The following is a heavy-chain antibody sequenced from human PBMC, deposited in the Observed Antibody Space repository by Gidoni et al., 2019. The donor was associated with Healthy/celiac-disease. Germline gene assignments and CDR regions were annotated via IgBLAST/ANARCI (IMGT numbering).Heavy chain of an antibody. D-gene: IGHD3-3*01. V-gene: IGHV4-39*07. CDR2: IYYRGST. CDR3: ARDPTTYYDFWSGYYRGNSWFDP. CDR1: GGSISSSSYY. Sequence: QLQLQASGPGLVKPSETLSPTGTVPGGSISSSSYYWGWLGQPPGKGLEWIGRIYYRGSTYYNPSLKSRVTISVDTSKNQFSLKLSSVPAADTAVYYCARDPTTYYDFWSGYYRGNSWFDPWGQGTLVTVSS. J-gene: IGHJ5*02.